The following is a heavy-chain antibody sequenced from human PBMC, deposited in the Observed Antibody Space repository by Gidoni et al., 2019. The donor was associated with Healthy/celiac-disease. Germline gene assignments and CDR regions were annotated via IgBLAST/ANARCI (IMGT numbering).Heavy chain of an antibody. CDR2: SNWNGGST. CDR3: ARDKVQGSGIFDY. J-gene: IGHJ4*02. Sequence: EVQLVESGGGVVRPGGSLRLSCAASGFTFDDSGMSWVRQAPGKGLEWVSGSNWNGGSTGYADSVKGRFTISRDNAKNSLYLQRNSLRAEDTALYYCARDKVQGSGIFDYWGQGTLVTVSS. V-gene: IGHV3-20*04. CDR1: GFTFDDSG. D-gene: IGHD3-10*01.